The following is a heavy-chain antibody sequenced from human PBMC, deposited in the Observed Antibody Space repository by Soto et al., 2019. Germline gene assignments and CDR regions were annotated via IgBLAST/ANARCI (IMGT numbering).Heavy chain of an antibody. CDR1: GFTFDDYA. CDR3: AKGLSGRIAAAGTDY. V-gene: IGHV3-9*01. J-gene: IGHJ4*02. CDR2: ISWNSGSI. D-gene: IGHD6-13*01. Sequence: GGSLRLSCAASGFTFDDYAMHWVRQAPGKGLEWVSGISWNSGSIGYADSVKGRFTISRDNAKNSLYLQMNSLRAEDTALYYCAKGLSGRIAAAGTDYWGQGTLVTVSS.